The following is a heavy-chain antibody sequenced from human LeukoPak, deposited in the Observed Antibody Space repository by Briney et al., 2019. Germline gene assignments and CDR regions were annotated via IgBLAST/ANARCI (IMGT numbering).Heavy chain of an antibody. CDR3: ARGRNSVYYFNVVAPSYFDY. V-gene: IGHV1-2*06. Sequence: GASVKVSCKASGYTFTGYYMHWVRQAPGQGLEWMGRINPNSGVTNYAQKFQGRVTMTRDTSINTAYMDLSRLRSDDTAVYYCARGRNSVYYFNVVAPSYFDYWGQGALVTVSS. D-gene: IGHD3-22*01. CDR2: INPNSGVT. CDR1: GYTFTGYY. J-gene: IGHJ4*02.